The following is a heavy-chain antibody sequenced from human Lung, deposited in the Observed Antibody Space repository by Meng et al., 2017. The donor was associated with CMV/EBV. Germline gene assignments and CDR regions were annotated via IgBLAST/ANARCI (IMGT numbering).Heavy chain of an antibody. CDR3: ASQGGERGS. V-gene: IGHV3-21*01. CDR1: GFPFSTYR. D-gene: IGHD3-16*01. J-gene: IGHJ5*02. Sequence: LSCAGSGFPFSTYRINWVRQAPGKGLEWVSSISTSSNYIYYADSVKGRFTISRDNAKNSLYPQMNSLRAEDTAVYYCASQGGERGSWGQGTLVTVSS. CDR2: ISTSSNYI.